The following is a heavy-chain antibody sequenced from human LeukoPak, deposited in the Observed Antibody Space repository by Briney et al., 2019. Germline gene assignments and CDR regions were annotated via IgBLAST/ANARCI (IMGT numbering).Heavy chain of an antibody. CDR1: GYTFTSYD. J-gene: IGHJ4*02. V-gene: IGHV1-8*03. D-gene: IGHD3-9*01. Sequence: PAVKVSCKASGYTFTSYDINGVRQATGQGREWMGWMNPTSRNTGYAQKFQGRVTITRNTSISTAYMELSSLRSEDTAVYYCCWGRYGGYFDYWGQGTLVTVSS. CDR3: CWGRYGGYFDY. CDR2: MNPTSRNT.